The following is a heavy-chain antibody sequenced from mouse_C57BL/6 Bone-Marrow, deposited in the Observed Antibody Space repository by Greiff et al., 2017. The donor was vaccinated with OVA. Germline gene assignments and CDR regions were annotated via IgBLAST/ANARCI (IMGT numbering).Heavy chain of an antibody. V-gene: IGHV1-59*01. CDR2: IDPSDSYT. Sequence: QVQLQQSGAELVRPGTSVKLSCKASGYTFTSYWMHWVKQRPGQGLEWIGVIDPSDSYTNYNQKFKGKATLTVDTSSSTAYMQLSSLTSEDSAVYYCARYGFAYWGQGTLVTVSA. CDR1: GYTFTSYW. CDR3: ARYGFAY. J-gene: IGHJ3*01.